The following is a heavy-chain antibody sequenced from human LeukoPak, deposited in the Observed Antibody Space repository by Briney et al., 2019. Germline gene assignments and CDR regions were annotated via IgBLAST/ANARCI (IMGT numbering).Heavy chain of an antibody. CDR2: ISSGGSTI. D-gene: IGHD2/OR15-2a*01. Sequence: PGGSLRLSCAASGFTFSDYYMSWIRQTPGKGLEWVSYISSGGSTIYYADSVKGRFTISRDNAKNSLYLQMNSLRAEDTAVYYCAREENNIPIDPWGQGTLVTVSS. V-gene: IGHV3-11*01. J-gene: IGHJ5*02. CDR3: AREENNIPIDP. CDR1: GFTFSDYY.